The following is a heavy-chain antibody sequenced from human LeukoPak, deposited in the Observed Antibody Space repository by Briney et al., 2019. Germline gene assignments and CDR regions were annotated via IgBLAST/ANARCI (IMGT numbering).Heavy chain of an antibody. V-gene: IGHV3-74*01. Sequence: PGGSLRLSCAASGFTFSSYWMHWVRQAPGKGLVWVSRINSDGSSTSYADSVKGRFTISRDNAKNTLYLQMNSLRAEDTAVYYCARWQYSSSWYYPEYYYYGMDVWGQGTTVTVSS. CDR1: GFTFSSYW. CDR3: ARWQYSSSWYYPEYYYYGMDV. CDR2: INSDGSST. J-gene: IGHJ6*02. D-gene: IGHD6-13*01.